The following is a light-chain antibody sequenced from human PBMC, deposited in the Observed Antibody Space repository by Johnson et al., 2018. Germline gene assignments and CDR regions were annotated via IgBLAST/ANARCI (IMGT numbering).Light chain of an antibody. CDR1: SSNIGNNY. Sequence: QSVLTQPPSVSAAPGQKVTISCSGSSSNIGNNYVSWYQQLPGTAPKLLIYENNKRPSGIPARFSGSKSGTSATLGITGLQTGDEADYYCGTWDSSLSAGNVFGTGTKGTVL. J-gene: IGLJ1*01. CDR2: ENN. CDR3: GTWDSSLSAGNV. V-gene: IGLV1-51*02.